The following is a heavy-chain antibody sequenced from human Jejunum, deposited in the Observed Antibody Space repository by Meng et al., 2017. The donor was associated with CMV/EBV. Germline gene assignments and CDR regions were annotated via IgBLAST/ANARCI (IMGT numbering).Heavy chain of an antibody. CDR1: TVKNAW. Sequence: TVKNAWRNWGRQAPGKGLEWGGSIKSKSDGGTTEFAAPVKNRFSITRDDSKNTLHLQMYRMTTEDTDVYYCTSGVALDYYDGRDVWGQGSTVTVSS. D-gene: IGHD3-3*01. CDR2: IKSKSDGGTT. V-gene: IGHV3-15*01. J-gene: IGHJ6*02. CDR3: TSGVALDYYDGRDV.